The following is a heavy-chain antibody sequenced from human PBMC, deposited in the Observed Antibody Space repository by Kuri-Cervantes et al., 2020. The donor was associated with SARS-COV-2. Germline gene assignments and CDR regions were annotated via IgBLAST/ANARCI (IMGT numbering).Heavy chain of an antibody. CDR1: GFTLSTYW. CDR2: ISYDGSNK. J-gene: IGHJ4*02. D-gene: IGHD3-22*01. Sequence: GESLKISCAASGFTLSTYWMSWVRQAPGKGLEWVAVISYDGSNKYYADSVKGRFTISRDNSKNTLYLQMNSLRAEDTAVYYCAKDSGYYDSSGYYRYWGQGTLVTVSS. V-gene: IGHV3-30*18. CDR3: AKDSGYYDSSGYYRY.